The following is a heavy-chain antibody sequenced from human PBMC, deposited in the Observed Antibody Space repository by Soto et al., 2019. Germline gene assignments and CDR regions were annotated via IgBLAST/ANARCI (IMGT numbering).Heavy chain of an antibody. CDR2: ISYDGNNK. CDR1: GLTFSRYT. CDR3: ARFRSERPFDY. Sequence: QVQLVESGGGVVQPGRSLRLSCAASGLTFSRYTMHWVRQAPGKGLEWVAVISYDGNNKYYADSVKGRFTISRDNSKNTLSLQMNSLRPEDTAVHYCARFRSERPFDYWGQGTLVTVSS. J-gene: IGHJ4*02. V-gene: IGHV3-30-3*01.